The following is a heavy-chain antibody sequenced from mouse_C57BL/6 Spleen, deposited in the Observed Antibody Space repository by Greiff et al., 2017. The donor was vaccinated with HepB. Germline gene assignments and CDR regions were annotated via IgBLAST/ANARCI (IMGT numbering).Heavy chain of an antibody. CDR3: ARSLGYGSSSYAMDY. V-gene: IGHV1-77*01. D-gene: IGHD1-1*01. J-gene: IGHJ4*01. Sequence: VQLQQSGAELVKPGASVKISCKASGYTFTDYYMNWVKQRPGQGLEWIGKIGPGSGSTYYNEKFKGKATLTADKSSSTAYMQLSSLTSEDSAVYFCARSLGYGSSSYAMDYWGQGTSVTVSS. CDR2: IGPGSGST. CDR1: GYTFTDYY.